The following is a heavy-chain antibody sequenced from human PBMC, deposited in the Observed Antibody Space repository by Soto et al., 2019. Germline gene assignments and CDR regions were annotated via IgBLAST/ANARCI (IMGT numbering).Heavy chain of an antibody. CDR2: ISNRGDT. J-gene: IGHJ3*02. Sequence: GGSLRLSCTASGFIVSDTYVNWVRQAPGKGLEWVSVISNRGDTHYADSVRGRFSLSRDISDNTLHLQMNNLRVEDTAVYYCAREPRYCRGGSCSITGDAYDIWGQGTMVPVS. CDR3: AREPRYCRGGSCSITGDAYDI. D-gene: IGHD2-15*01. CDR1: GFIVSDTY. V-gene: IGHV3-66*01.